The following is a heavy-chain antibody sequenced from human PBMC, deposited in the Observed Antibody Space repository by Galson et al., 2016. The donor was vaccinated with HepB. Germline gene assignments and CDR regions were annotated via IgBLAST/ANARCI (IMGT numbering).Heavy chain of an antibody. CDR3: TRGNTQTFGR. Sequence: SLRLSCAASGFTFSSYWMHWVRQAPGKGLVWVSRVNSDGSTTTYADSVKGRFTISRDNAKHTLYLQMNSLRAEDTAVYYCTRGNTQTFGRWGHGTLVTVSS. J-gene: IGHJ4*01. D-gene: IGHD3-3*01. V-gene: IGHV3-74*01. CDR2: VNSDGSTT. CDR1: GFTFSSYW.